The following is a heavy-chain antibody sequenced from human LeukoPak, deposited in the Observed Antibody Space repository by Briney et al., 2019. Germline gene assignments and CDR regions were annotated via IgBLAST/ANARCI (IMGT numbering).Heavy chain of an antibody. J-gene: IGHJ6*03. CDR1: GGSISSSNW. CDR2: INHSGRT. Sequence: SGTLSLTCAVSGGSISSSNWWSWIRQPPGKGLEWIGEINHSGRTNYNPSLKSRVTISVDTAKNQFSLRLSSVTAADTAVYYCVRHEAAQLVLSYYYYMDVWGEGTTVTVSS. V-gene: IGHV4-4*02. D-gene: IGHD6-6*01. CDR3: VRHEAAQLVLSYYYYMDV.